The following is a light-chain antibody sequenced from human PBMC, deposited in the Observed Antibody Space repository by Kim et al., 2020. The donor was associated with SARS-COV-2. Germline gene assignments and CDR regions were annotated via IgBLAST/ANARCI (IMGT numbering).Light chain of an antibody. V-gene: IGLV2-14*01. Sequence: QSALTQPASVSGSPGQSITISCTGTSSDVGASNYVSWYQQHPGKAPKLMIYDVSKRPSGVSHRFSGSKSGNTASLTISGLQAEDEADYYCSSYTSSSTLGVFGGGTQLTVL. J-gene: IGLJ3*02. CDR3: SSYTSSSTLGV. CDR1: SSDVGASNY. CDR2: DVS.